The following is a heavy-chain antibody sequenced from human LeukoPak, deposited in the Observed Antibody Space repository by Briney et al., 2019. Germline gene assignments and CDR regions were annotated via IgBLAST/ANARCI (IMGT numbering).Heavy chain of an antibody. D-gene: IGHD1-26*01. Sequence: GGSLRLSCAASGFTFSSYAMSWVRQAPGKGLEWVANIKQDGSEKYYVDSVKGRFTISRDNAKNSLYLQMNSLRAEDTAVYYCAKEMGATNYFEYWGQGTLVTVSS. CDR3: AKEMGATNYFEY. V-gene: IGHV3-7*01. CDR2: IKQDGSEK. CDR1: GFTFSSYA. J-gene: IGHJ4*02.